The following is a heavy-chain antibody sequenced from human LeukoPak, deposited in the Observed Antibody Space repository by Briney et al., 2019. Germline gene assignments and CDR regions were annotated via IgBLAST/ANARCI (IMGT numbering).Heavy chain of an antibody. CDR3: ARGRLGANDY. CDR1: GFTFSSYG. V-gene: IGHV3-30*03. Sequence: GGSLRLSCAASGFTFSSYGMHWVRQAPGKGLEWVAVISYDGSNKYYADSVKGRFTISRDNAKNSLYLQMNSLRAEDTAVYYCARGRLGANDYWGLGTLVTVSS. J-gene: IGHJ4*02. CDR2: ISYDGSNK. D-gene: IGHD3-16*01.